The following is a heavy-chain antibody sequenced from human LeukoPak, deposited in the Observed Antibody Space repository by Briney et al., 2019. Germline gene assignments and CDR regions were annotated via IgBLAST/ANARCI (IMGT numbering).Heavy chain of an antibody. J-gene: IGHJ4*02. V-gene: IGHV3-66*01. CDR3: ARDSYGGNSGFDY. D-gene: IGHD4-23*01. Sequence: HPGGSLRLSCAASEFSVGSNYMTWVRQAPGKGLEWVSLIYSGGSTYYADSVKGRFTISRDNSKNTLYLQMNSLRAEDTAVYYCARDSYGGNSGFDYWGQGTLVTVSS. CDR2: IYSGGST. CDR1: EFSVGSNY.